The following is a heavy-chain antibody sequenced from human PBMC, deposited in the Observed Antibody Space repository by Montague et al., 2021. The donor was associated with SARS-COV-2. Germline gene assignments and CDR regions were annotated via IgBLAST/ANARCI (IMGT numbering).Heavy chain of an antibody. Sequence: SLRLSCAASGFTFSSYSMSWVRQAPGKGLEWVSGISGSGSGTYYAVSVKGRFTISRDNAKNTLYLQMNSLRAEDTALYYCAKGALWYSTSYFEYWGQGSLVTVSS. V-gene: IGHV3-23*01. D-gene: IGHD2-2*01. J-gene: IGHJ4*02. CDR3: AKGALWYSTSYFEY. CDR1: GFTFSSYS. CDR2: ISGSGSGT.